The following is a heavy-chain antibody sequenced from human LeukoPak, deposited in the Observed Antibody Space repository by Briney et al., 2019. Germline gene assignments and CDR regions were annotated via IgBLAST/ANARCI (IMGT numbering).Heavy chain of an antibody. CDR2: ISAYNGNT. CDR3: ARGYGSGSPYFDY. D-gene: IGHD3-10*01. CDR1: GYTFSSYG. J-gene: IGHJ4*02. V-gene: IGHV1-18*03. Sequence: ASVKVSCKASGYTFSSYGISWVRQAPGQGLEWMGWISAYNGNTNYAQKLQGRVTMTTDTSASTAYMELSSLRSEDMAVYYCARGYGSGSPYFDYWGQGTLVTVSS.